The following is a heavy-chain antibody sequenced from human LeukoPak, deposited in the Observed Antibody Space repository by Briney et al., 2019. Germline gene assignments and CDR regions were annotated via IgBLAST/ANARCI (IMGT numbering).Heavy chain of an antibody. D-gene: IGHD1-20*01. J-gene: IGHJ4*02. CDR3: ASGGYNWNRLDY. CDR1: GLTFSSCF. Sequence: GGSLRLSCAASGLTFSSCFMTWVRRTPGKGLEGVANIKPDGSEKYYMDSVKGRFTISRDNAKNSLYLQMTSLRAEDTAVYYCASGGYNWNRLDYWGQGTLVTVSS. V-gene: IGHV3-7*01. CDR2: IKPDGSEK.